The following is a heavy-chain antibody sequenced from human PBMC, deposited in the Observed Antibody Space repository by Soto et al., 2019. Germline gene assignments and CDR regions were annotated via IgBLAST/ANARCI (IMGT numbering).Heavy chain of an antibody. Sequence: EVQVMESGGGLVQPGGSLRLSCAASGFTFNTYTMNWFRQAPGKGLEWVSSISSSSSYKYYGGSVKGRFTISIDNAKDSLYLQLDTLRVEDTAVYYCARDTGNCSADTCYPPRAFDVWGQGALVTVSS. CDR3: ARDTGNCSADTCYPPRAFDV. V-gene: IGHV3-21*02. CDR2: ISSSSSYK. CDR1: GFTFNTYT. D-gene: IGHD2-15*01. J-gene: IGHJ3*01.